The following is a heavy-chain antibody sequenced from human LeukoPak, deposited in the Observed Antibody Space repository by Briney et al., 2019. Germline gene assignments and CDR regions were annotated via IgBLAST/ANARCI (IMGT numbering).Heavy chain of an antibody. V-gene: IGHV3-53*01. CDR1: GFTVSSNY. J-gene: IGHJ4*02. D-gene: IGHD2-21*02. CDR3: ARGGGAYCGTDCHRTFDY. Sequence: GGSLRLSCAVSGFTVSSNYMSWVRQAPGKGLEWVSVIYSDGSTYYRDSVKGRFTISRDNSRDTLYLQMNSLRAEDTAVYYCARGGGAYCGTDCHRTFDYWGQGTLVTVSS. CDR2: IYSDGST.